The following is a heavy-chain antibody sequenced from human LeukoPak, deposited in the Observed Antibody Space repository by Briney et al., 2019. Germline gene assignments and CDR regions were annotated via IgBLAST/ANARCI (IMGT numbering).Heavy chain of an antibody. J-gene: IGHJ4*02. CDR3: ARGQASDFDY. V-gene: IGHV3-21*01. Sequence: GGSLRLSCAASGFTLSSYSMNWVRQAPGKGLEWVSSISSSSSYIYYADSVKGRFTISRDNAKNSLYLQMNSLRAEDTAVYYCARGQASDFDYWGQETLVTVSS. CDR2: ISSSSSYI. CDR1: GFTLSSYS.